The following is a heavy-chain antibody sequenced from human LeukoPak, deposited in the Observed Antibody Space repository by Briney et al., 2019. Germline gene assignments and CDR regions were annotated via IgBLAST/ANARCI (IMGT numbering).Heavy chain of an antibody. V-gene: IGHV3-9*01. CDR1: GFTFDDYG. CDR2: ISWNSASV. J-gene: IGHJ5*02. Sequence: QPGGSLRLSCEASGFTFDDYGMHWVRHAPGKGLEWVSTISWNSASVGYVDSVKGRFTISRDNAKKSLYLEMNNLRAEDTAVYYCATDGAGFDTWGQGVLVTVSS. CDR3: ATDGAGFDT.